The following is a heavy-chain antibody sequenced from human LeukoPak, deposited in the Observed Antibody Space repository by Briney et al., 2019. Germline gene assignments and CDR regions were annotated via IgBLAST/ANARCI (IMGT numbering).Heavy chain of an antibody. CDR3: ARVRTIAAVGPDFDY. J-gene: IGHJ4*02. D-gene: IGHD6-13*01. Sequence: ASVKVSCKASGYSFTSYYMHWVRQAPGQGLEWMGIITTSGGSTSYAQKFQGRVTMTRDTATSTVYMELTSLGSEDTAVYYCARVRTIAAVGPDFDYWGQGTLVTVSS. V-gene: IGHV1-46*01. CDR1: GYSFTSYY. CDR2: ITTSGGST.